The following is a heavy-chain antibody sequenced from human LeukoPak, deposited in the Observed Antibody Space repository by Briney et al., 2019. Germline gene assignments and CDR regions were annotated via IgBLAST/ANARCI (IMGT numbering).Heavy chain of an antibody. CDR1: GFTFSSYA. V-gene: IGHV3-30*04. CDR2: ISSDGTNK. Sequence: GGSLRLSCAASGFTFSSYAMHWVRQAPGKGLEWVAVISSDGTNKYYADSVKGRFTISRDNAKNSLYLQMNSLRAEDTAVYYCARSTGYSSPWGQGTLVTVSS. J-gene: IGHJ5*02. CDR3: ARSTGYSSP. D-gene: IGHD6-19*01.